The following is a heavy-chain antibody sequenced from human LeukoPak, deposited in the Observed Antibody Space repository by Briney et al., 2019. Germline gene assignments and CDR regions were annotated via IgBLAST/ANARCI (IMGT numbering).Heavy chain of an antibody. CDR2: ITNSGYTM. J-gene: IGHJ4*02. V-gene: IGHV3-11*01. D-gene: IGHD3/OR15-3a*01. CDR1: GFNLSDYY. CDR3: ARESHRYYDIWSGYSGN. Sequence: GGSLRLSCVASGFNLSDYYMNWIRQAPGKGPEWVSFITNSGYTMYYSDSVKGRFTISRDNAKNSLFLQMNSLRAEDTAVYYCARESHRYYDIWSGYSGNWGQGTLVTVSS.